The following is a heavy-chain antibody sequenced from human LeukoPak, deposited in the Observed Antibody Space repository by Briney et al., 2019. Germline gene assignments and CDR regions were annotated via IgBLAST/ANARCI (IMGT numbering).Heavy chain of an antibody. CDR1: GGPISSSNYY. V-gene: IGHV4-39*01. D-gene: IGHD2-15*01. Sequence: SEPLSLPFTVSGGPISSSNYYWAWIRPHPGKGLEWIGCLYYSGTTYYNQSLKSRVTISVDTSKNTFSLKLSCVTAADTAVYYCARQGDCSGGSCFDYWGQGTLVTVSS. CDR2: LYYSGTT. J-gene: IGHJ4*02. CDR3: ARQGDCSGGSCFDY.